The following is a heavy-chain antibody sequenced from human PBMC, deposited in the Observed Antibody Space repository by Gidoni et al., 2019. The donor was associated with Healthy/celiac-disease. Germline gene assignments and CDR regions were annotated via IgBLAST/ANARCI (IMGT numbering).Heavy chain of an antibody. CDR3: ARRSFYGSGSYYLDY. J-gene: IGHJ4*02. CDR2: IYYSGSA. D-gene: IGHD3-10*01. V-gene: IGHV4-39*01. Sequence: IRQPPGKGLEWIGSIYYSGSAYYNPSLKSRVTISVDTSKNQFSLKLSSVTAADTAVYYCARRSFYGSGSYYLDYWGQGTLVTVSS.